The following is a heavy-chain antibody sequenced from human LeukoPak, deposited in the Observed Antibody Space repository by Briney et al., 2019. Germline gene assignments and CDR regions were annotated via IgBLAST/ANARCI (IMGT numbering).Heavy chain of an antibody. CDR3: AKNHSMIHPTSNWFDP. V-gene: IGHV3-30*02. CDR2: IRYDGSNK. J-gene: IGHJ5*02. D-gene: IGHD3-16*01. CDR1: GFIFSSYG. Sequence: GGSLRLSCAASGFIFSSYGMHWVRQAPGKGLEWVAFIRYDGSNKYYADSVKGRFTISRDNSKNTLYLQMNSLRAEDTAVYYCAKNHSMIHPTSNWFDPWGQGTLVTVSS.